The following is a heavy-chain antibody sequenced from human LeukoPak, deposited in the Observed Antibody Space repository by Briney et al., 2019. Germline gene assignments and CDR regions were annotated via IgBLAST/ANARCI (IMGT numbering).Heavy chain of an antibody. Sequence: VASVKDSCKASGYTLTRYGFSWVRPAPGQGLECMGCISDYTGKTNYAQNLQGRVTMTTDTSTSTAHMELRSLRSDDTAVFYSARAPMDSSAYYPIDAFDIWGQGTMVTVSS. CDR1: GYTLTRYG. J-gene: IGHJ3*02. V-gene: IGHV1-18*01. D-gene: IGHD3-22*01. CDR3: ARAPMDSSAYYPIDAFDI. CDR2: ISDYTGKT.